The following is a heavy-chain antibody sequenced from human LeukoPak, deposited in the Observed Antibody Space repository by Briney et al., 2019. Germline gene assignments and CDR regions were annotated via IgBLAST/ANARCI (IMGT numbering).Heavy chain of an antibody. V-gene: IGHV3-33*01. Sequence: GGSLRLSCAASGFTFSSYGMHWVRQAPGKGLEWVAVIWYDGSNKYYADSVKGRLTISRDNSKNTLYLQMNSLRAEDTAVYYCARGGTDHDAFDIWGQGTMVTVSS. J-gene: IGHJ3*02. D-gene: IGHD1-14*01. CDR3: ARGGTDHDAFDI. CDR1: GFTFSSYG. CDR2: IWYDGSNK.